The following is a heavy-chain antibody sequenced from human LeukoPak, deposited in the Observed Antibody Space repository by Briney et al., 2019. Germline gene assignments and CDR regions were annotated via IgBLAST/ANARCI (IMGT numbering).Heavy chain of an antibody. D-gene: IGHD6-19*01. V-gene: IGHV4-39*07. CDR2: IYYSGST. CDR1: GGSISSSSYY. Sequence: SETLSLTCTVSGGSISSSSYYWGWIRQPPGKGLEWIGSIYYSGSTNYNPSLKSRVTISVDTSKNQFSLKLSSVTAADTAVYYCASYSGWYGDDAFDIWGQGTMVTVSS. CDR3: ASYSGWYGDDAFDI. J-gene: IGHJ3*02.